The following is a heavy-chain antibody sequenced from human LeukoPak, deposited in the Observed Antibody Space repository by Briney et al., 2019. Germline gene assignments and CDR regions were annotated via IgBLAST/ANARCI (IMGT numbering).Heavy chain of an antibody. CDR3: ARESIAARGAFDI. Sequence: ASVKVSCRASGYTFTGYYMHWLRQAPGQGLEWMAWINPNSGGTNYAQKFQGRVTMTRDTSISTAYMELSRLRSDDTAVYYCARESIAARGAFDIWGQGTMVTVSS. CDR1: GYTFTGYY. V-gene: IGHV1-2*02. J-gene: IGHJ3*02. CDR2: INPNSGGT. D-gene: IGHD6-6*01.